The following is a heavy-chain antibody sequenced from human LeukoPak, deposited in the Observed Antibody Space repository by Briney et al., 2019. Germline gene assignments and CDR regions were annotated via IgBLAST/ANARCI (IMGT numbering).Heavy chain of an antibody. CDR3: ARGHGSGTSFDY. CDR1: GFTFSSYS. D-gene: IGHD3-10*01. J-gene: IGHJ4*02. CDR2: ISSSSSYI. V-gene: IGHV3-21*01. Sequence: PGGSLRLSCAASGFTFSSYSMNWVRQAPGKGLEWVSSISSSSSYIYYADSVKGRFTISRGNAKNSLYLQMNSLRAEDTAVYYCARGHGSGTSFDYWGQGTLVTVSS.